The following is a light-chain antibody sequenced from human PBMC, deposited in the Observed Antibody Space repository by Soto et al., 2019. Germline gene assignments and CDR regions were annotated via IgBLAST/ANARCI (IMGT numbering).Light chain of an antibody. CDR3: GTWDSSLIAL. J-gene: IGLJ1*01. V-gene: IGLV1-51*02. Sequence: QSVLTQPPSVSAAPGQKVTISCSGNSSNIGSNDVSWYQQLPGKAPKLLIYENSQRPSGIPDRFSGSKSGTSATLGITGLQTGDEADDSCGTWDSSLIALFGTGTKLTVL. CDR1: SSNIGSND. CDR2: ENS.